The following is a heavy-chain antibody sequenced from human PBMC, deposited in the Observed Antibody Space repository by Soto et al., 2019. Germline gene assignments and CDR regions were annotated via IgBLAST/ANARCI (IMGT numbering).Heavy chain of an antibody. V-gene: IGHV3-30-3*01. CDR1: GFTFSSYA. D-gene: IGHD2-15*01. J-gene: IGHJ6*02. CDR3: ARAGCDGGSCYTLVGLRYGMDV. CDR2: ISYDGSNK. Sequence: QVQLVESGGGVVQPGRSLRLSCAASGFTFSSYAMHWVRQAPGKGLEWVAVISYDGSNKYYADSVKGRFTISRDNSKNTLYVPMNSLRAEDTAVYYCARAGCDGGSCYTLVGLRYGMDVWGQGTTVTVSS.